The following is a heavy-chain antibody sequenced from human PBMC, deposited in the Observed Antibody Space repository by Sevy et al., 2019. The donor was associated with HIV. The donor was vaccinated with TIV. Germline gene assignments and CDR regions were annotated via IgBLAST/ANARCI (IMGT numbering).Heavy chain of an antibody. CDR1: GYTFTSYG. J-gene: IGHJ5*02. CDR2: ISAYNGNT. CDR3: ALTDCSGGSCYSEFDP. Sequence: ASVKVSCKASGYTFTSYGISWVRQAPGQGLEWMGWISAYNGNTNYAQKLQGRVTMTTDTSTSTAYMELGSLRSDDTAVYYCALTDCSGGSCYSEFDPWGQGTLVTVSS. D-gene: IGHD2-15*01. V-gene: IGHV1-18*04.